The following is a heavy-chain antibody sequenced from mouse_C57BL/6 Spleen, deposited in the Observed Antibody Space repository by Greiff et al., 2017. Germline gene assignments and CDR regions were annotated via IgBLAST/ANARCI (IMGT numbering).Heavy chain of an antibody. CDR3: ARYYGSSGFAY. CDR1: GYTFTSYW. J-gene: IGHJ3*01. CDR2: IDPSDSYT. Sequence: VQLQQPGAELVMPGASVKLSCKASGYTFTSYWMHWVKQRPGQGLEWIGEIDPSDSYTNYNQKFKGKSTLTVDKSSSTAYMQLISLTSEDAAVYYFARYYGSSGFAYWGQGTLVTVSA. D-gene: IGHD1-1*01. V-gene: IGHV1-69*01.